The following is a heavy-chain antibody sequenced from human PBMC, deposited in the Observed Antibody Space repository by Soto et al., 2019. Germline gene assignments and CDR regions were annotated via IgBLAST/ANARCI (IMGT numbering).Heavy chain of an antibody. CDR1: GFTFSNYA. D-gene: IGHD5-18*01. Sequence: QVQLVESGGGVVQPGRSLRLSCAASGFTFSNYATHWVRQAPGKGLEWVAVLSYDGNNIHYADSVKGRFTVSRDNSKNTLFLQMNRLRTEDTALYYCARGPIGDAAMVTNYFDYWGQGTLVTVSS. CDR2: LSYDGNNI. V-gene: IGHV3-30-3*01. CDR3: ARGPIGDAAMVTNYFDY. J-gene: IGHJ4*02.